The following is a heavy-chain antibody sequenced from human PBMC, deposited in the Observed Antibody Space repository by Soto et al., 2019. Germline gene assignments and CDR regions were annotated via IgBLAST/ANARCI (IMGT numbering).Heavy chain of an antibody. D-gene: IGHD3-3*01. CDR3: ARPERARFYVFWRGHPTPCGMDV. CDR1: GGSIGMYY. CDR2: IYYSGST. J-gene: IGHJ6*02. Sequence: SETRSLTCTVAGGSIGMYYWSWVRQPPGKGLEWIGYIYYSGSTNYNPSLKSRVTISVDTSKNQFSLKLSSVTAADTAVYYCARPERARFYVFWRGHPTPCGMDVWGQGTMVTVSS. V-gene: IGHV4-59*01.